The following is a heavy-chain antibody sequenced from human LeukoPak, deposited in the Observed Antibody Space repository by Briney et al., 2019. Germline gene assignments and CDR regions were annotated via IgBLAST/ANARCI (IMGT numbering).Heavy chain of an antibody. D-gene: IGHD5-12*01. CDR3: ARGSGRYSGYDFDY. V-gene: IGHV1-8*01. J-gene: IGHJ4*02. CDR1: GYTFTSYD. Sequence: ASVKVSCKAPGYTFTSYDINWVRQATGQGLEWMGWMNPNSGNTGYAQKFQGRVTMTRNTSISTAYMELSSLRSEDTAVYYCARGSGRYSGYDFDYWGQGTLVTVSS. CDR2: MNPNSGNT.